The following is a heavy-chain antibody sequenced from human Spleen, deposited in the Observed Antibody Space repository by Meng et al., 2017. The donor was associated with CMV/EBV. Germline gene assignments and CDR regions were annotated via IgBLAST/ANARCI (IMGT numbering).Heavy chain of an antibody. CDR2: MNPNSGNT. CDR3: ARAIRGGDFDY. D-gene: IGHD2-21*01. Sequence: ASVKVSCKASGYTFNIXXINWVRXATGQGLGWMGWMNPNSGNTGYTQKFRGRVSMTRNTSTNTAYMELSSLNSEDTAVYYCARAIRGGDFDYWGQGTLVTVSS. CDR1: GYTFNIXX. V-gene: IGHV1-8*01. J-gene: IGHJ4*02.